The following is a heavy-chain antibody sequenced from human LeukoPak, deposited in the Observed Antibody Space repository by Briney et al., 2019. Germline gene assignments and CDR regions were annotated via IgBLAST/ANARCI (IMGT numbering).Heavy chain of an antibody. CDR2: IDWDDDK. Sequence: SGPALVKPTQTLTLTCTFSGFSLTTREMRVSWIRQPPGRALEWLARIDWDDDKFYSTSLKTRLTISKDTSKNQVVLTMTNMDPGDTATYYCARDYFDSGSYFDHWGQGTLVTVSS. D-gene: IGHD3-10*01. J-gene: IGHJ4*02. V-gene: IGHV2-70*04. CDR3: ARDYFDSGSYFDH. CDR1: GFSLTTREMR.